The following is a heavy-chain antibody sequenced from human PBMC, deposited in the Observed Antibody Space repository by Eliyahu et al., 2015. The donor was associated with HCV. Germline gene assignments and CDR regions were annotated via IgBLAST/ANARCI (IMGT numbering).Heavy chain of an antibody. CDR1: GFTFSSYX. Sequence: EVQLLESGGGLVQPGGSLRLSCAASGFTFSSYXMXWVRQAPGKGLGGGSAISGSGGSTYYADSVKGRFTISRDNSKNTLYLQMNSLRAEDTAVYYCAKEGELVYLYYYYGMDVWGQGTTVTVSS. V-gene: IGHV3-23*01. CDR2: ISGSGGST. J-gene: IGHJ6*02. CDR3: AKEGELVYLYYYYGMDV. D-gene: IGHD3-16*01.